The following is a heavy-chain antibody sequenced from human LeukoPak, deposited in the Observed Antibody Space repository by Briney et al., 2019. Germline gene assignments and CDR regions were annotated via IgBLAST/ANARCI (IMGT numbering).Heavy chain of an antibody. V-gene: IGHV4-61*01. Sequence: SETLSLTCTVSGGSISSGSYYWSWIRQPPGTGLEWIGEINHSGSTNYNPSLKSRVTISVDTSKNQFSLKLSSVTAADTAVYYCARHKRRVAFYYFDYWGQGTLVTGSS. CDR3: ARHKRRVAFYYFDY. D-gene: IGHD3-3*02. J-gene: IGHJ4*02. CDR2: INHSGST. CDR1: GGSISSGSYY.